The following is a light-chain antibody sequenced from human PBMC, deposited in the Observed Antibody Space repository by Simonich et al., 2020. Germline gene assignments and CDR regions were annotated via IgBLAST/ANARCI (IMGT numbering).Light chain of an antibody. V-gene: IGLV2-14*01. CDR1: SSDVGGYNY. Sequence: QSALTQPASVSGSPGQSITISCTGTSSDVGGYNYVSWYQQHPGKAPKHMIYDVSKRPSGVSNRFSGSKSGNPASLTISGLQAEDEADYYCSSYTSSSTVVFGGGTKLTVL. CDR2: DVS. J-gene: IGLJ2*01. CDR3: SSYTSSSTVV.